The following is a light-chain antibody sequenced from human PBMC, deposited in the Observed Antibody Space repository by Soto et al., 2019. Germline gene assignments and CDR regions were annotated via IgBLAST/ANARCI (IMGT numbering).Light chain of an antibody. CDR3: QQSYSTPWT. J-gene: IGKJ1*01. Sequence: DIQMTQSPSSLYASVGDRVTITCRASENIASYLNWYQQKPGKAPTLLVYAASSLESGAPPRFSGTVSGTDFTLTITSLQPDDLATYFCQQSYSTPWTFGQGTKVEL. CDR1: ENIASY. V-gene: IGKV1-39*01. CDR2: AAS.